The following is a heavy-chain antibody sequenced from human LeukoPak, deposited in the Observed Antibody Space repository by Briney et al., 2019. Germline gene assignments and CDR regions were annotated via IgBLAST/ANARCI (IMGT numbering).Heavy chain of an antibody. D-gene: IGHD2-15*01. CDR3: ARGRYCTGTSCYGLFDF. CDR1: GYTFTSYD. CDR2: MNPNSENT. J-gene: IGHJ4*02. V-gene: IGHV1-8*01. Sequence: ASVKVSCKASGYTFTSYDINWVRQAPGQGLEWMGWMNPNSENTGYAQKFQGRVTMTRNTSINTAYMEVSSLRSDDTAIYYCARGRYCTGTSCYGLFDFWGQGTLVTVSS.